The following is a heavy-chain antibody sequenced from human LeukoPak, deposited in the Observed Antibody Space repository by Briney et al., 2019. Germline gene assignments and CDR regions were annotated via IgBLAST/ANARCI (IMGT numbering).Heavy chain of an antibody. D-gene: IGHD1-26*01. CDR3: AKSGGYGIIDY. CDR2: IYYSGST. CDR1: GATISGSGYY. Sequence: SETLYLTCAVSGATISGSGYYWGWIRQPPGKGLEWIGNIYYSGSTYYNASLQSRVTISIDTSKNQFSLRLNSVTAADTAMYYCAKSGGYGIIDYWGQGTLVTVSS. J-gene: IGHJ4*02. V-gene: IGHV4-39*01.